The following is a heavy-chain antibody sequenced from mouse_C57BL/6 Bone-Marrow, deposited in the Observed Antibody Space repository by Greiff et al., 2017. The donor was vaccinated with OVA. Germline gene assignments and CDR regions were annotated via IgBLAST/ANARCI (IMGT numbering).Heavy chain of an antibody. CDR3: ARRTGGSLDY. Sequence: EVQLVESGPELVKPGASVKISCKASGYSFTGYYMNWVKQSPEKSLEWIGEINPSTGGTTYNQKFKAKATLTVDKSSSTAYMQLKSLTSEDSAVYYCARRTGGSLDYWGQGTTLTVSS. D-gene: IGHD1-1*02. CDR2: INPSTGGT. V-gene: IGHV1-42*01. J-gene: IGHJ2*01. CDR1: GYSFTGYY.